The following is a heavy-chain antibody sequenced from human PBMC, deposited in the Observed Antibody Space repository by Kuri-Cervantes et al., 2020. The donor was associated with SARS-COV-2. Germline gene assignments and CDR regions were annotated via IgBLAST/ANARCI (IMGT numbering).Heavy chain of an antibody. V-gene: IGHV4-30-2*01. Sequence: LRLSCAVSGGFISSGGYSWSWIRQPPGKGLEWIGYIYHSGSTYYNPSLKSRVTISVDRSKNQFSLKLSSVTAADTAVYYCARTGWFGENYYGMDVWGQGTTVTVSS. CDR2: IYHSGST. CDR3: ARTGWFGENYYGMDV. D-gene: IGHD3-10*01. CDR1: GGFISSGGYS. J-gene: IGHJ6*02.